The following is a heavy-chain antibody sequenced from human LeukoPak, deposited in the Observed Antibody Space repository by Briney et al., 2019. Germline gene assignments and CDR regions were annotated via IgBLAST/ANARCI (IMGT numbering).Heavy chain of an antibody. CDR1: GYTFRNYA. V-gene: IGHV3-23*01. D-gene: IGHD3-9*01. CDR3: AKWGDYDILTGYYDSDY. Sequence: GGSLRLSCAASGYTFRNYAMSWVRQAPGKGLEWVPAIGGRGGGTYYADSVKGRFTVSRDDSKNTLYLQMNTLRAEDTAVYYCAKWGDYDILTGYYDSDYWGQGTLVTVSS. CDR2: IGGRGGGT. J-gene: IGHJ4*02.